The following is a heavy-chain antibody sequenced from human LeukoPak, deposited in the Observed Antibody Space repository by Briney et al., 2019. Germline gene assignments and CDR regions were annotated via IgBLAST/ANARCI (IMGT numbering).Heavy chain of an antibody. V-gene: IGHV3-21*01. D-gene: IGHD3-10*01. CDR2: ISSSSSYI. CDR3: ARELIWGYYGSGSYNDAFDI. Sequence: PGGSLRLSCAASGFTFSSYSMNWVRQAPGKGLEWVSSISSSSSYIYYADSVKGRFTISRDNAKNSLYLQMNSLRAEDTAVYYCARELIWGYYGSGSYNDAFDIWGQGTMVTVSS. J-gene: IGHJ3*02. CDR1: GFTFSSYS.